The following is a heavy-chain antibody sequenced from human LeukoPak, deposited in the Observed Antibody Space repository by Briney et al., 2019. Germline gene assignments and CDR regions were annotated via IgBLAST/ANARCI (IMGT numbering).Heavy chain of an antibody. Sequence: SETLSLTCAVYGGSFSAYYWSWIRQSPGKGLQWIAEVNHRGDTNYNPSVKGRVTISVDTSKNQFSLKVTSLTAADTAVYYCARGPTTSETGYFDYWGQGTLVTVSS. J-gene: IGHJ4*03. D-gene: IGHD1-1*01. CDR2: VNHRGDT. CDR1: GGSFSAYY. CDR3: ARGPTTSETGYFDY. V-gene: IGHV4-34*01.